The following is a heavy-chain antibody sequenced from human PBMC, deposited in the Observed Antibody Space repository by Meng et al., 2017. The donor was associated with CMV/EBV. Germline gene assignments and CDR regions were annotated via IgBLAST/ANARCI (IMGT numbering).Heavy chain of an antibody. CDR2: NYPGDSDT. V-gene: IGHV5-51*01. CDR3: AEHNGDELVPGPEAFDL. CDR1: GYSFTSYW. D-gene: IGHD6-13*01. Sequence: GESLKIPCKGSGYSFTSYWNGRVRQMPGKGLEWFGINYPGDSDTRYSTSFQGQVTISADKFISTAYLQWSSPKASDPAMYYCAEHNGDELVPGPEAFDLWGQGTMVTVSS. J-gene: IGHJ3*01.